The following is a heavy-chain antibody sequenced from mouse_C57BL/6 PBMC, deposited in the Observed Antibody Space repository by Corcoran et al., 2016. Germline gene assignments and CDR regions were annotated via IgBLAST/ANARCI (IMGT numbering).Heavy chain of an antibody. D-gene: IGHD1-1*01. CDR1: GYTFTTYG. J-gene: IGHJ1*03. V-gene: IGHV9-3*01. CDR3: ARRGTVVASTHFDV. CDR2: INTYSGVP. Sequence: QIQLVQSGPELKKPGETVKISCKASGYTFTTYGMSWVKQAPGKGLKWMGWINTYSGVPTYADDFKGRFAFSLETSASTAYLQINNLKNEDTATYFGARRGTVVASTHFDVWGTGTTVTVSS.